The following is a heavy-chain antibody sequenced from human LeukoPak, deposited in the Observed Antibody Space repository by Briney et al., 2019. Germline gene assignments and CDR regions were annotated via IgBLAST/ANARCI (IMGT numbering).Heavy chain of an antibody. CDR2: IIPIFGTA. D-gene: IGHD5-18*01. CDR3: ARAPPGGIQLWSSLFDY. CDR1: GGTFSSYA. J-gene: IGHJ4*02. Sequence: SVKVSCKASGGTFSSYAISWVRQAPGQGLEWMGGIIPIFGTANYAQKFQGGVTITADESTSTAYMELSSLRSEDTAVYYCARAPPGGIQLWSSLFDYWGQGTLVTVSS. V-gene: IGHV1-69*13.